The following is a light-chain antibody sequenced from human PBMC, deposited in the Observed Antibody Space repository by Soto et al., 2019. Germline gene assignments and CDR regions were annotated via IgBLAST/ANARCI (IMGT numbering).Light chain of an antibody. CDR3: QQYNSYPWT. CDR2: AAS. Sequence: AIRMTQSPSSFSASTGDRVTITCRASQGISSSLAWYQQKPGEAPKLLIYAASTLQSGVPPRFSGSGSGTEFTLTISSLQPEDFATYYCQQYNSYPWTFGQGTKV. CDR1: QGISSS. J-gene: IGKJ1*01. V-gene: IGKV1-8*01.